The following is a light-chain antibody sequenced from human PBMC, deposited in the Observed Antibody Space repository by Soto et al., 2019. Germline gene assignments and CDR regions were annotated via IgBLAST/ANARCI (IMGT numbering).Light chain of an antibody. V-gene: IGKV3-20*01. Sequence: EIVLTQSPGTLSLSPGERATLSCRASQSISSSYLASYQQKPGQAPRLLVYGASSRATGTPDRFSGSGFGTDFTLTISRLEPEDFAVYYCQQYGSSRFTFGPGTKVDIK. CDR2: GAS. CDR3: QQYGSSRFT. CDR1: QSISSSY. J-gene: IGKJ3*01.